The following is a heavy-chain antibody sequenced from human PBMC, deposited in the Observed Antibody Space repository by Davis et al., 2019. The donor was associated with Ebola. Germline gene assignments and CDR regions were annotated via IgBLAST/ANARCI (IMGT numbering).Heavy chain of an antibody. CDR3: ARVIPHTGTYQKYYFDY. CDR1: GGSFSAYY. CDR2: IYYSGTT. D-gene: IGHD1-26*01. J-gene: IGHJ4*02. Sequence: SETLSLTCAVYGGSFSAYYWSWIRQHPGKGLEYIGYIYYSGTTYYNPSLKSRVAISIDTSKNQISLKLTSVTAADTAVYYCARVIPHTGTYQKYYFDYWGQGNLVTVSS. V-gene: IGHV4-31*11.